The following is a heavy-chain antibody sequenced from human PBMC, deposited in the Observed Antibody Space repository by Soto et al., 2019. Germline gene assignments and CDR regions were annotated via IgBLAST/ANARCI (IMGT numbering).Heavy chain of an antibody. Sequence: SVKVSCKTSGGTFRNYAVSWVRQAPGQGLEWMGGLIPMLGIPNYAQKFQGRVSLTADDSTSTAYMELTSLRSEDTAIYYCARGGVFSGTYDYFEYCGQGALVTLSS. J-gene: IGHJ4*02. D-gene: IGHD1-26*01. V-gene: IGHV1-69*13. CDR1: GGTFRNYA. CDR3: ARGGVFSGTYDYFEY. CDR2: LIPMLGIP.